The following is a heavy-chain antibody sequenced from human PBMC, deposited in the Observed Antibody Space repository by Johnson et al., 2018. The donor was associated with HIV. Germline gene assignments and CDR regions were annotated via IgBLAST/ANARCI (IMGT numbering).Heavy chain of an antibody. J-gene: IGHJ3*02. V-gene: IGHV3-11*04. CDR1: GFTVSSNY. CDR2: ITSSGTSS. Sequence: QVQLVESGGGLIQPGGSLRLSCAASGFTVSSNYMIWIRQAPGKGLEWLSYITSSGTSSYYADSVKGRLTISRDNAKNSLYLQMNSLRAEDTAVYFCARAINDAFDIWGQGTMVTVSP. CDR3: ARAINDAFDI.